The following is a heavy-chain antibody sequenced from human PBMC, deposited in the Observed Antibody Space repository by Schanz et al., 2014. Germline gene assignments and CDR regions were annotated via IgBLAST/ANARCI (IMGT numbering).Heavy chain of an antibody. CDR3: ARGRTFDY. Sequence: QVQLIQSGAEVKKPGASVKVSCTASGYTFTSYDINWVRQAPGQGLEWMGIINLSGGSTNNAQKFQGRLTMTRNTSMSTAYIELHILTSEDTAVYYCARGRTFDYWGQGTLVTVSS. J-gene: IGHJ4*02. CDR1: GYTFTSYD. CDR2: INLSGGST. V-gene: IGHV1-46*01.